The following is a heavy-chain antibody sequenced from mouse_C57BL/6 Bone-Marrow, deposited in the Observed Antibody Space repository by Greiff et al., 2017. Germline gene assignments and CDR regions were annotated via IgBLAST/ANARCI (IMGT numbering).Heavy chain of an antibody. J-gene: IGHJ1*03. D-gene: IGHD1-1*01. CDR1: GYTFTSYG. V-gene: IGHV1-58*01. CDR3: ERDYYGSSHWYFDV. CDR2: IYIGNGYT. Sequence: VQLQQSGAELVRPGSSVKMSCKTSGYTFTSYGINWVKQRPGQGLEWIGYIYIGNGYTEYNEKFKGKATLTSDTSSSTAYMQLSSLTSEDSAIYVCERDYYGSSHWYFDVWGTGTTVTVSS.